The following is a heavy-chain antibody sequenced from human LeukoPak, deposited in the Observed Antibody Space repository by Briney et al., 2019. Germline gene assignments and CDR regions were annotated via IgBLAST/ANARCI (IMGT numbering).Heavy chain of an antibody. V-gene: IGHV3-11*03. CDR2: ISGSTSYT. Sequence: GGSLRLSCAASGFTFSDYYMSWIRQAPGKGLEWVSYISGSTSYTNYADSVKGRFTISRDNAKNSLYLQMNSLGAEDTAVYYCANDRLLLWFGETSADIYGMDVWGQGTTVTVSS. D-gene: IGHD3-10*01. J-gene: IGHJ6*02. CDR1: GFTFSDYY. CDR3: ANDRLLLWFGETSADIYGMDV.